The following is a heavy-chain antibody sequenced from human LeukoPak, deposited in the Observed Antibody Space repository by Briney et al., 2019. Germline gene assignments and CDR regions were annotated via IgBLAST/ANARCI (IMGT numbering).Heavy chain of an antibody. Sequence: PGGSLRLSCAASGFTFSSYEMNWVRQAPGKGLEWVSYISSSGSTIYYADSVKGRFTISRDNAKNSLYLQMNSLRAEDTAVYYCATTSYDSSGYYINYWGQGTLVTVSS. CDR1: GFTFSSYE. V-gene: IGHV3-48*03. J-gene: IGHJ4*02. CDR2: ISSSGSTI. D-gene: IGHD3-22*01. CDR3: ATTSYDSSGYYINY.